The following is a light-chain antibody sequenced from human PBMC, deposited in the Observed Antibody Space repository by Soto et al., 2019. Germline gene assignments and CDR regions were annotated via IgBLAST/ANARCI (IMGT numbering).Light chain of an antibody. CDR2: GAT. CDR3: QQYGSSPRFT. J-gene: IGKJ3*01. Sequence: EIVLTQSPGTLSLSPGERATLACRASQSVSNTYLAWYQQKPGQAPRLLIYGATTRATGIPDRFSGSGSGTDFTLTISTLEPEDCAMYYCQQYGSSPRFTFGPGTKVDIK. CDR1: QSVSNTY. V-gene: IGKV3-20*01.